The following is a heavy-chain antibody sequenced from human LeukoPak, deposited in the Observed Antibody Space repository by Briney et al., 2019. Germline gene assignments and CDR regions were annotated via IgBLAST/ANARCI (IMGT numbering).Heavy chain of an antibody. CDR3: AKDIGWFGEHAFDI. Sequence: GRSLRLSCAASGFTFSSYAMHWVRQAPGKGLEWVAVISYDGSNKYYADSVKGRFTISRDNSKNTLYLQMNSLRAEDTAVYYCAKDIGWFGEHAFDIWGQGTMVTVSS. CDR2: ISYDGSNK. V-gene: IGHV3-30-3*01. D-gene: IGHD3-10*01. J-gene: IGHJ3*02. CDR1: GFTFSSYA.